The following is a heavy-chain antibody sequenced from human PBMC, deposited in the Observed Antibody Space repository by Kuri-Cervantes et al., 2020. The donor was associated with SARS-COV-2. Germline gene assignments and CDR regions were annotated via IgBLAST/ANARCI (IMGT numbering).Heavy chain of an antibody. CDR1: GFTFSNAW. V-gene: IGHV3-15*01. CDR3: AKTLLEWLLGFDY. Sequence: GESLKISCAASGFTFSNAWMSWVRQAPGKGLEWVGRIKSKTDGGTTDYAAPVKGRFTISRDDSKNTLYLQMNSLRAEDTAVYYCAKTLLEWLLGFDYWGQGTLVTVSS. J-gene: IGHJ4*02. CDR2: IKSKTDGGTT. D-gene: IGHD3-3*01.